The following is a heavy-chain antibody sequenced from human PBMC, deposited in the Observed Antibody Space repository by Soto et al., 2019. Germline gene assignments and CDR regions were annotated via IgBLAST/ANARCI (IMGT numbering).Heavy chain of an antibody. D-gene: IGHD6-19*01. Sequence: QVQLVESGGGVVQPGRSLRLSCAASGVTFRTYGMHWVRQAPGKGLEWGAFMSDDGRQKYYADSVKGRFTISRDKSKNTLDLQMNSLATEDTAVYFCSQESPGGWHFFDNWGQGTLVTVSS. CDR2: MSDDGRQK. V-gene: IGHV3-30*18. J-gene: IGHJ4*02. CDR3: SQESPGGWHFFDN. CDR1: GVTFRTYG.